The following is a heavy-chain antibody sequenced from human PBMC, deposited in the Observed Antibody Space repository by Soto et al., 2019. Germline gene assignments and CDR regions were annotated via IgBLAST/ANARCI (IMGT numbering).Heavy chain of an antibody. CDR2: IYYSGST. D-gene: IGHD3-22*01. V-gene: IGHV4-59*01. J-gene: IGHJ4*02. CDR3: ARARYDSSGYYYFDY. CDR1: GGSISGYY. Sequence: SETLSLTCTVSGGSISGYYWSWIRQPPGKGLEWIGYIYYSGSTIYNPSLKSRVTISVDTSKNQFSLKLSSVTAADTTVYYCARARYDSSGYYYFDYWGQGTLVTVSS.